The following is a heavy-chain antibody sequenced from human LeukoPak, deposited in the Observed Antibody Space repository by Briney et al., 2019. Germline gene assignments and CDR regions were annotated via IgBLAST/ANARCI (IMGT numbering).Heavy chain of an antibody. V-gene: IGHV1-18*01. Sequence: GASVRVSCKASGYSFTSYGISWVRQAPGQGLEWMGWISAYNGNTNYTQKLQGRVTMTTDTSTSTAYVELRSLRSDDTAVYYCARTDIVVVVASTPGIFHYWGQGTLVTVSS. CDR2: ISAYNGNT. CDR3: ARTDIVVVVASTPGIFHY. D-gene: IGHD2-15*01. J-gene: IGHJ4*02. CDR1: GYSFTSYG.